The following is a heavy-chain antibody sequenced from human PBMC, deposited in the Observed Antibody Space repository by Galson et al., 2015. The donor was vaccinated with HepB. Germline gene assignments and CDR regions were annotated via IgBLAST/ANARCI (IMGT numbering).Heavy chain of an antibody. Sequence: SVKVSCKVSGYTLTELSMHWVRQAPGKGLEWMGGFDPEDGETIYAQKFQGRVTMTEDTSTDTAYMELSSLRSEDTAVYYCATKEPGIAVAGPPQAYWFDPWGQGTLVTVSS. D-gene: IGHD6-19*01. CDR2: FDPEDGET. CDR3: ATKEPGIAVAGPPQAYWFDP. CDR1: GYTLTELS. J-gene: IGHJ5*02. V-gene: IGHV1-24*01.